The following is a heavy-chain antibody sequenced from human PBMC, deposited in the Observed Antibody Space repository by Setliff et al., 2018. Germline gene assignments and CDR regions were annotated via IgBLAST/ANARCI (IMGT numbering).Heavy chain of an antibody. D-gene: IGHD6-6*01. CDR1: GGSFRGYY. CDR2: INHSGST. J-gene: IGHJ6*03. Sequence: SETLSPPRAVYGGSFRGYYWSWIRQPPGKGLAWIGEINHSGSTNYNPSLKSRVTISVDRSKNQFSLKLSSVFAADTAVYYCARDLYSSSSGGFYYYYYYMDVWGKGTTVTVSS. CDR3: ARDLYSSSSGGFYYYYYYMDV. V-gene: IGHV4-34*01.